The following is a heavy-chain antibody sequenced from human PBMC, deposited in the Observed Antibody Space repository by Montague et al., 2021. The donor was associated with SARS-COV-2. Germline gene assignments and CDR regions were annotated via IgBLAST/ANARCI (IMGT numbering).Heavy chain of an antibody. CDR1: GDSVSTNSGT. V-gene: IGHV6-1*01. D-gene: IGHD2-15*01. CDR3: ARAERESCGDGNCYQYFFNY. Sequence: CAISGDSVSTNSGTWNWVRLSPSRGLEWLGRTYYRSEWYSDYSVSVKSRISINPDTSKNQFSLQLSSVTPEDTAVYYCARAERESCGDGNCYQYFFNYWGQGTLVTVSS. J-gene: IGHJ4*02. CDR2: TYYRSEWYS.